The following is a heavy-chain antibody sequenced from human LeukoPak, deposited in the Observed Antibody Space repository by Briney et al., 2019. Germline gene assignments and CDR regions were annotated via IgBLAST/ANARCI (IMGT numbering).Heavy chain of an antibody. CDR2: TYYRSKRYN. CDR1: GDSVSNNNGA. Sequence: SQTLSLTCAISGDSVSNNNGAWNWIRQSPSRGLEWLGRTYYRSKRYNDYAAFIQGRITINPDASKNQFSLQLNSVTPEDTAVYYCARDLGTSGWYTFDFWGQGTLVTVSS. D-gene: IGHD6-19*01. V-gene: IGHV6-1*01. CDR3: ARDLGTSGWYTFDF. J-gene: IGHJ4*02.